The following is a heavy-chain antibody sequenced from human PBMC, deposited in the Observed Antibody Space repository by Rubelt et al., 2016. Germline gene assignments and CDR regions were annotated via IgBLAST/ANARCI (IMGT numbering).Heavy chain of an antibody. J-gene: IGHJ4*02. CDR3: VRSGGGFEY. V-gene: IGHV3-66*01. Sequence: EVQLVESGGGLVQPGGSLRLSCAASGFTVSSNYMSWVRQAPGKGLEWVSVIYSGGSTYYADSVKGRFTISRDNARETVYLRMNSLGAEDTAIYYCVRSGGGFEYWGQGTLVTVSS. CDR1: GFTVSSNY. CDR2: IYSGGST. D-gene: IGHD6-19*01.